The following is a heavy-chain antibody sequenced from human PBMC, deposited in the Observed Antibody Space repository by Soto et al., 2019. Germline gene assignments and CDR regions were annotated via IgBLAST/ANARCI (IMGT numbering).Heavy chain of an antibody. CDR1: GFTFSSYG. J-gene: IGHJ4*02. Sequence: GGSLRLSCAASGFTFSSYGMHWVRQAPGKGLEWVAVIWYDGSNKYYADSVKGRFTISRDNSKNTLYLQMNSLRAEDTAVYYCVRDRCSGGSCYPEGSDYWGQGTLVTVSS. CDR3: VRDRCSGGSCYPEGSDY. D-gene: IGHD2-15*01. V-gene: IGHV3-33*01. CDR2: IWYDGSNK.